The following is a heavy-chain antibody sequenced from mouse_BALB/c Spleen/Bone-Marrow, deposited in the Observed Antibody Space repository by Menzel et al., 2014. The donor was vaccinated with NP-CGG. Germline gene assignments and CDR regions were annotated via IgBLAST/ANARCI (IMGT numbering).Heavy chain of an antibody. J-gene: IGHJ3*01. Sequence: SGAELVKPGASVKLSCTASGFNIXDTYMHWVKQRPEQGLEWIGRIDPANGNTKYDPKFQSKATITADTSSNTAYLQLSSLTSEDTAVYYCARNGNYGAWFAYWGQGTLVTVSA. CDR3: ARNGNYGAWFAY. CDR1: GFNIXDTY. D-gene: IGHD2-1*01. V-gene: IGHV14-3*02. CDR2: IDPANGNT.